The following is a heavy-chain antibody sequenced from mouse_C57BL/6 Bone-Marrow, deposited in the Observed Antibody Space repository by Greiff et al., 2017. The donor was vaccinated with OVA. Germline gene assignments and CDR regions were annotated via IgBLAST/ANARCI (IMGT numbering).Heavy chain of an antibody. CDR3: ASAVFAY. J-gene: IGHJ3*01. CDR1: GYTFTSYW. Sequence: QVQLQQPGAELVKPGASVKMSCKASGYTFTSYWITWVKQRPGQGLEWIGEIDPSDSYTNYNQKFKGKATLTVDTSSSTAYMQLSSLTSEDSAVYYCASAVFAYWGQGTLVTVSA. CDR2: IDPSDSYT. V-gene: IGHV1-50*01.